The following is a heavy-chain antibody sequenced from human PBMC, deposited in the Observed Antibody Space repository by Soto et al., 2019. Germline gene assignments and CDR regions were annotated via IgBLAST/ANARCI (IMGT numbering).Heavy chain of an antibody. J-gene: IGHJ6*02. D-gene: IGHD3-10*01. CDR3: ARGDPLLWFGEKVYYGMDV. Sequence: PSEPLSLTCTVSGGSISSYYWSWIRQPPGKGLEWILFIYYSGSTNYNPSLKSRVTISVDTSKNQFSLKLSSVTAADTAVYYCARGDPLLWFGEKVYYGMDVWGQGTTVTVSS. CDR2: IYYSGST. V-gene: IGHV4-59*01. CDR1: GGSISSYY.